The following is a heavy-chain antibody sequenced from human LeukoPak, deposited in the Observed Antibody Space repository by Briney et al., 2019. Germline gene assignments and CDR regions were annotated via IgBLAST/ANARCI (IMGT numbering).Heavy chain of an antibody. J-gene: IGHJ4*02. CDR3: TTDVVVVAARGY. D-gene: IGHD2-15*01. V-gene: IGHV3-15*01. CDR1: GFTFSNAW. CDR2: IKSKTDGGTT. Sequence: PGGSLRLSCAASGFTFSNAWMSWVRQAPGKGLEWVGRIKSKTDGGTTDYAAPVKGRFTISRDDSKSTLYLQMNSLKTEDTAVYYCTTDVVVVAARGYWGQGTLVTVSS.